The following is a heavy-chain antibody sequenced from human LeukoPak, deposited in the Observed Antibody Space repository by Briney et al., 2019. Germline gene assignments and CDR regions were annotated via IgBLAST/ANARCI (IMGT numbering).Heavy chain of an antibody. D-gene: IGHD3-10*01. Sequence: SGTLSLTCAVSGGSISSSNWWSWVRQPPGKGLEWIGSSYYSGSTYYNPSLKSRVTISVDTSKNQFSLKLSSVTAADTAVYYCAKGYDPGLTTMVRGADAFDIWGQGTMVTVSS. CDR2: SYYSGST. J-gene: IGHJ3*02. V-gene: IGHV4-4*02. CDR3: AKGYDPGLTTMVRGADAFDI. CDR1: GGSISSSNW.